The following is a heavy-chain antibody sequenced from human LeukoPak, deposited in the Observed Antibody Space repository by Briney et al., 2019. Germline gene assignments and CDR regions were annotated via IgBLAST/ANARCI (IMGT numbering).Heavy chain of an antibody. Sequence: PGGSLRLSCAASGFTFSSYSMNWVRQAPGKGLEWVSSISSSSSYIYYADSVKGRFTFSRDNAKNSLYLQMNSLRAEDTAVYYCARDQGSGWCSHWYFDLWGRGTLVTVSS. CDR2: ISSSSSYI. D-gene: IGHD6-19*01. V-gene: IGHV3-21*01. CDR1: GFTFSSYS. CDR3: ARDQGSGWCSHWYFDL. J-gene: IGHJ2*01.